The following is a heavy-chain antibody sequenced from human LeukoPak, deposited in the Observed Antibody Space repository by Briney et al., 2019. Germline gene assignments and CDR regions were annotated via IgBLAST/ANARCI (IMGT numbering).Heavy chain of an antibody. V-gene: IGHV3-48*01. CDR1: GFTFTSYS. D-gene: IGHD4-17*01. J-gene: IGHJ3*02. CDR2: ISSSGTTI. Sequence: GGSLRLSCAASGFTFTSYSMNWVRQAPGRGLEGVSYISSSGTTIYYADSVKGRFTISRDNAKSSLYLQINSLRAEDTALYYCARDKYGDYAFDMWGQGTKVTVYS. CDR3: ARDKYGDYAFDM.